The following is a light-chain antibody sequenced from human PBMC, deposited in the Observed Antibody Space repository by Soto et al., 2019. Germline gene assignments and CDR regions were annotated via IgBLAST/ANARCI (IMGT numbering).Light chain of an antibody. CDR3: QQYGSSPLT. CDR1: QSVSN. V-gene: IGKV3-20*01. J-gene: IGKJ1*01. CDR2: GAS. Sequence: EIVLTQSPGTLSLSPGERATLSCRASQSVSNLAWYQQKPGQAPRLLIYGASSRATGIPDRFSGSGSGTDFTLTISRLEPEDFAVYYCQQYGSSPLTFGQGTKVDIK.